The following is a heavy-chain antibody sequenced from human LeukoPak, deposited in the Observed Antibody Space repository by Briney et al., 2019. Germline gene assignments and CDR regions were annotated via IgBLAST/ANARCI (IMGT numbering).Heavy chain of an antibody. CDR1: GFTFSSYG. V-gene: IGHV3-33*06. D-gene: IGHD4-17*01. CDR3: LKDMMVYGDYYYFDF. CDR2: IWYDGSNK. Sequence: GGSLRLSCAASGFTFSSYGMHWVRKAPGKGLEWVAVIWYDGSNKYYADSVKARFTISRDNCQNPLHLQMNSLRAEDRGVCCFLKDMMVYGDYYYFDFGGRGTLVTVSS. J-gene: IGHJ4*02.